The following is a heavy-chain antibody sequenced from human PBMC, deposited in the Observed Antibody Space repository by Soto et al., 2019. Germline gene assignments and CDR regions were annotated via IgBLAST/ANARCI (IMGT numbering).Heavy chain of an antibody. J-gene: IGHJ6*02. CDR2: ISAYNGDT. D-gene: IGHD6-19*01. CDR1: GYSFTNYG. CDR3: ARDRGVAPPVAGNTHYYYYGMDV. Sequence: ASVKVSCKASGYSFTNYGITWVRQAPGQGFEWMGWISAYNGDTNYAQKLQGRVTMTTDASTSTAYLELRSLRSDDTAVYYCARDRGVAPPVAGNTHYYYYGMDVWGQGTTVTVSS. V-gene: IGHV1-18*01.